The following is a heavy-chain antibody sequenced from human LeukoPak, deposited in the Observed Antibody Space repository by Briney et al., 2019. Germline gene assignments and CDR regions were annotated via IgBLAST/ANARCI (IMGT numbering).Heavy chain of an antibody. Sequence: SETLSLTCAVYGGSFSGYYWSWIRQPPGKGLEWIGEINHSGSTNYNPSLKSRVTISVDTSKNQFSLKLSSVTAADTAVYYCARERPYYYYMDVWGKGTTVTVSS. V-gene: IGHV4-34*01. CDR2: INHSGST. CDR3: ARERPYYYYMDV. CDR1: GGSFSGYY. J-gene: IGHJ6*03.